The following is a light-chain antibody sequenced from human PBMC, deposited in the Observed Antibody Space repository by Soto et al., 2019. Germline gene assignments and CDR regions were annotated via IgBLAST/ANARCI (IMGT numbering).Light chain of an antibody. Sequence: QSALTQPASVSGSPGQSITISCTGTSNDVGRYNLVSWYQQHPGKAPKLMIYEENKRPSGISFRFSASKSGNTDSLTISGLQAEDEADYYCCSYAGSRIHVVFGGGTKLTVL. CDR1: SNDVGRYNL. J-gene: IGLJ2*01. CDR3: CSYAGSRIHVV. CDR2: EEN. V-gene: IGLV2-23*01.